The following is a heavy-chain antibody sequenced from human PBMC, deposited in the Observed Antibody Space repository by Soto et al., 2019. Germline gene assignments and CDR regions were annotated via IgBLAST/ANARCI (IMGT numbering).Heavy chain of an antibody. J-gene: IGHJ4*02. Sequence: PGGSLRLSCAASGFTFSSYWMSWVRQAPGKGLEWVANIKQDGSEKYYVDSVKGRFTISRDNAKNTLYLQMNSLRAEDTAVYYCAKDPGQLWLRFYFDYWGQGTLVTVSS. CDR3: AKDPGQLWLRFYFDY. V-gene: IGHV3-7*01. D-gene: IGHD5-18*01. CDR2: IKQDGSEK. CDR1: GFTFSSYW.